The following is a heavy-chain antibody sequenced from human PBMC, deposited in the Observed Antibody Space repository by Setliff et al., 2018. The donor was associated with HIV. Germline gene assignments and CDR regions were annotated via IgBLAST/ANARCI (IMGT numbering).Heavy chain of an antibody. CDR2: IHASGKT. J-gene: IGHJ4*02. CDR3: ATLDPSGGNFLAY. CDR1: GDTDFY. Sequence: NPSETLSLTCTVSGDTDFYWNWIRQSPGKGLEWIGYIHASGKTNYNPSLKSRVTLALDTSEMHFSLHLTSVTAADTAVYYCATLDPSGGNFLAYWGQGTLVTVSS. V-gene: IGHV4-4*09. D-gene: IGHD2-21*02.